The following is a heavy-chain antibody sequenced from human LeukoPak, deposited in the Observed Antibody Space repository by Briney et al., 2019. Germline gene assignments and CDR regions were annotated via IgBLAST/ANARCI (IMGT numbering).Heavy chain of an antibody. D-gene: IGHD3-10*01. CDR3: ARDVWFGETDAFDI. CDR1: GFTVSSNY. Sequence: PGGSLRHSCAASGFTVSSNYMSWLRQAPGKGLEWVSVIYSGGSTYYADSVKGRFTISRDNSKNTLYLQMNSLRAEDTAVYYCARDVWFGETDAFDIWGQGTMVTVSS. J-gene: IGHJ3*02. V-gene: IGHV3-53*01. CDR2: IYSGGST.